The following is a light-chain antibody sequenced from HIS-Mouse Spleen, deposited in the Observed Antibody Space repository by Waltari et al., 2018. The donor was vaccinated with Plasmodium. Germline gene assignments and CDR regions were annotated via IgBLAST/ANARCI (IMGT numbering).Light chain of an antibody. Sequence: QSVLTQPPSASGTPGQRVTLSCSGSSSHIGSNTVNWYQQLPGTAPKLLIYSNNQRPSGVPDRFSGSKSGTSASLAISGLQSEDEADYYCAAWDDSLNGVFGGGTKLTVL. V-gene: IGLV1-44*01. CDR1: SSHIGSNT. J-gene: IGLJ3*02. CDR3: AAWDDSLNGV. CDR2: SNN.